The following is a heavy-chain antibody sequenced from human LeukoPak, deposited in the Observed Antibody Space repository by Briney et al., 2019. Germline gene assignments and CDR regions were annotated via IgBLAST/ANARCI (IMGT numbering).Heavy chain of an antibody. CDR3: ARDNYDSSGPYYFDY. D-gene: IGHD3-22*01. J-gene: IGHJ4*02. CDR1: GFTFSSYA. Sequence: GGSLRLSCAASGFTFSSYAMTWVRQAPGKGLEWVSAFSGGGGRTYYADSVKGRFTISRDNARNSLYLQMNSLRAEDTAVYYCARDNYDSSGPYYFDYWGQGTLVTVSS. CDR2: FSGGGGRT. V-gene: IGHV3-23*01.